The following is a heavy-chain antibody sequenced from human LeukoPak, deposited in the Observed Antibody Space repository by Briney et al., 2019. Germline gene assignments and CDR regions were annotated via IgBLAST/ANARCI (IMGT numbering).Heavy chain of an antibody. J-gene: IGHJ4*02. V-gene: IGHV4-59*01. CDR3: ARDRYYFDY. CDR2: IYYSGST. Sequence: SETLSLTCTVSGGSISSYYWSWIRQPPGKGLGWIGYIYYSGSTNYNPSLKSRVTISVDTSKNQFSLKLSSVTAADTAVYYCARDRYYFDYWGQGTLVTVSS. CDR1: GGSISSYY.